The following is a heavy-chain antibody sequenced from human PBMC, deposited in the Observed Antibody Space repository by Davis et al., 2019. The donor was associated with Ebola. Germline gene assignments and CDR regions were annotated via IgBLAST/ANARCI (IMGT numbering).Heavy chain of an antibody. CDR3: ARGGSTADWFDP. J-gene: IGHJ5*02. D-gene: IGHD5-18*01. CDR1: GYTFTNYY. CDR2: INPNDGRT. Sequence: AASVKVSCKASGYTFTNYYMHWVRQAPGQGLEWMGMINPNDGRTIYAQKFQGRVTVTRDTSISTAYMELSRLRSDDTAVYYCARGGSTADWFDPWGQGTLVTVSS. V-gene: IGHV1-46*01.